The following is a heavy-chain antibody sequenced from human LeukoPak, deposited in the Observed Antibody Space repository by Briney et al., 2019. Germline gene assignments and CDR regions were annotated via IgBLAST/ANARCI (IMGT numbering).Heavy chain of an antibody. D-gene: IGHD3-3*01. V-gene: IGHV1-69*06. CDR1: GGTFSTFG. CDR3: ARTLWEWLPRDAFDI. J-gene: IGHJ3*02. CDR2: IIPMSGTV. Sequence: SVKVSCKASGGTFSTFGISWVRQAPGQGLEWMGGIIPMSGTVNNAQKFQGRVTITADKSTGTAYMELSSLRSDDTAVYYCARTLWEWLPRDAFDIWGQGTMVTVSS.